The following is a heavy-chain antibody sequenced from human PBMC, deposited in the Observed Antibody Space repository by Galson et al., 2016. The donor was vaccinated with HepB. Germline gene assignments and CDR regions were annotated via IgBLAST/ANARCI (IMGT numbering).Heavy chain of an antibody. CDR3: ARGRDYGDNAFDD. V-gene: IGHV1-8*01. Sequence: SVKVSCKASGYTFTRCDINWVRQATGQGLEWLGWMNPDSGRTGSAQKFQGRVTMTRDTSISTAYLELSSLTSADTGVYFCARGRDYGDNAFDDWGQGTLVAVSS. CDR1: GYTFTRCD. CDR2: MNPDSGRT. J-gene: IGHJ4*02. D-gene: IGHD4-17*01.